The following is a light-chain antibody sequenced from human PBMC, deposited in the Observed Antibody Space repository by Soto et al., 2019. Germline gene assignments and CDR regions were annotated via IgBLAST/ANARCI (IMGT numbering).Light chain of an antibody. V-gene: IGKV1-5*01. CDR1: QNINNW. J-gene: IGKJ1*01. CDR2: DAS. CDR3: QQYNSYSRT. Sequence: DIQMTQSPSTLSASVGDRVTITCRASQNINNWIAWYQQKPGKAPKFLIYDASTLESGVPSRFSGSGFGTEFSLTISSLQPDDFATYYCQQYNSYSRTFGQGTKVDNK.